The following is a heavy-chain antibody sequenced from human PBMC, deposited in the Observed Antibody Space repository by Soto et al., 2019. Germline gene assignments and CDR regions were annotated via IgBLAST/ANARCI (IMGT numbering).Heavy chain of an antibody. V-gene: IGHV4-31*03. CDR2: IYYSGST. CDR3: ATQVPNSSSWTIDY. D-gene: IGHD6-13*01. J-gene: IGHJ4*02. Sequence: SETLSLTCTVSGGSISSGGYYWSWIRQHPGKGLEWIGYIYYSGSTYYNPSLKSRVTISVDTSKNQFSLKLSSVTAADTAVYYCATQVPNSSSWTIDYWGQGTLVTVSS. CDR1: GGSISSGGYY.